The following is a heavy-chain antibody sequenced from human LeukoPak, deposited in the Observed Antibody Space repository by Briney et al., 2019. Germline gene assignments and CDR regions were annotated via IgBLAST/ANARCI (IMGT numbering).Heavy chain of an antibody. V-gene: IGHV1-69*13. CDR3: ARVRCSGGSCYSTLWFDP. J-gene: IGHJ5*02. CDR1: GGTFISYA. CDR2: IIPIFGTA. D-gene: IGHD2-15*01. Sequence: SVKVSCKASGGTFISYAISWVRQAPGQGLEWMGGIIPIFGTANYAQKFQGRVTITADESTSTAYMELSSLRSEDTAVYYCARVRCSGGSCYSTLWFDPWGQGTLVTVSS.